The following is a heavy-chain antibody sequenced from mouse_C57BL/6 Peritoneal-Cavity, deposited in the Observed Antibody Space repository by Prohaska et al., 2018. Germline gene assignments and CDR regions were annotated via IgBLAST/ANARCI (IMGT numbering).Heavy chain of an antibody. CDR3: ARGYYGSSYAMDY. D-gene: IGHD1-1*01. CDR1: GYTFTSYW. Sequence: QVQLQQPGAELVRPGTSVKLSCKASGYTFTSYWMHWVKQRPGQGLEWIGVIDPSESYTNYNQKFKGKATLTVDTSSSTAYMQLSSLTSEDSAVYYFARGYYGSSYAMDYWGQGTSVTVSS. CDR2: IDPSESYT. V-gene: IGHV1-59*01. J-gene: IGHJ4*01.